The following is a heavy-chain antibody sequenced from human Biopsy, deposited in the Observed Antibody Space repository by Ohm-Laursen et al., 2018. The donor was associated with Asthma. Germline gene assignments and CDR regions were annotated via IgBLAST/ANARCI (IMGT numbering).Heavy chain of an antibody. CDR2: ISFDGTNR. CDR3: AKEVFPGWELRRGPDS. Sequence: SLRLSCAASGFSFSNYGIHWVRQTPTKGLAWVAGISFDGTNRNYTDTVKGRCTITRDNSRNTLHLEMNSLRAEDTAVYFCAKEVFPGWELRRGPDSWGQGTLVTVSS. J-gene: IGHJ4*02. V-gene: IGHV3-30*18. CDR1: GFSFSNYG. D-gene: IGHD1-26*01.